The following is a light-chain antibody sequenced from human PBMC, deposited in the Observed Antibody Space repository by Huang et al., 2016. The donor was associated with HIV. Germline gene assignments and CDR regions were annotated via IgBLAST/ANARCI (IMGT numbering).Light chain of an antibody. CDR3: QQYSSYIQWT. J-gene: IGKJ1*01. CDR2: QAS. CDR1: QSVRSW. Sequence: DIQMTQSPSTLSASVGDRATIICRASQSVRSWLAWYQQKPGKAPKLLIYQASTLQNGVPSRFSGSGSGTEFTLTISSLQPDDFATYYCQQYSSYIQWTFGQGTKVEI. V-gene: IGKV1-5*03.